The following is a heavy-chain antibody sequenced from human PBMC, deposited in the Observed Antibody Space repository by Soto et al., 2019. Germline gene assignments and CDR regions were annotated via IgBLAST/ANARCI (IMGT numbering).Heavy chain of an antibody. V-gene: IGHV3-23*01. Sequence: PGGSLRLSCAASGFSFSSYGMSWVRQAPGKGLEWVSTISDSGGSTYYADSVKGRFTISRDNSRNTLYLQMNSLRAEDTAVFYCDGGLYWVDYWGRGTLVTGSS. D-gene: IGHD3-16*01. J-gene: IGHJ4*02. CDR2: ISDSGGST. CDR3: DGGLYWVDY. CDR1: GFSFSSYG.